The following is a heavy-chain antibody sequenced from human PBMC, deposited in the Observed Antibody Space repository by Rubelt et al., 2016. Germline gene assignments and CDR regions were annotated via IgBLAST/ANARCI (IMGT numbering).Heavy chain of an antibody. CDR3: ARRGSRGAYPT. V-gene: IGHV4-59*08. CDR2: IYYSGST. CDR1: GGSISSYY. J-gene: IGHJ5*02. D-gene: IGHD3-10*01. Sequence: GPGLVKPSETLSLTCTVSGGSISSYYRSWIRQPPGKGLEWIGYIYYSGSTNYNPSLKSRVTISVDTSKNQFSLKLSSVTAADTAVYYCARRGSRGAYPTWGQGTLVTVSS.